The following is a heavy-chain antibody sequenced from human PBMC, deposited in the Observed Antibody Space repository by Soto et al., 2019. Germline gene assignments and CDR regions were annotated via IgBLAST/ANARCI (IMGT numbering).Heavy chain of an antibody. CDR1: GFTFSSYG. CDR2: ISYDGSNK. Sequence: QVQLVESGGGVVQPGRSLRLSCAASGFTFSSYGMHWVRQAPGKGLEWVAVISYDGSNKYYADSVKGQFTISRDNSKNTLYLQMNSLRAEDTAVYYCAKDSSSWSPTWVFDYWGQGTLVTVSS. J-gene: IGHJ4*02. V-gene: IGHV3-30*18. CDR3: AKDSSSWSPTWVFDY. D-gene: IGHD6-13*01.